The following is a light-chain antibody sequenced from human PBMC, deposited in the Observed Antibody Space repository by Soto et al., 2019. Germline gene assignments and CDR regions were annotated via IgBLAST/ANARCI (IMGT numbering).Light chain of an antibody. V-gene: IGLV1-44*01. J-gene: IGLJ2*01. Sequence: QSVLTQPPSASGTPGQRVTLSCSGSSSNIGSNTVNWYQQLPGTAPKLLIYSNNQRPSGVPARFSGSNSVTSASLAISGLQSDDEDDYYCAAWDDSLNGPVFGGGTKLTVL. CDR1: SSNIGSNT. CDR3: AAWDDSLNGPV. CDR2: SNN.